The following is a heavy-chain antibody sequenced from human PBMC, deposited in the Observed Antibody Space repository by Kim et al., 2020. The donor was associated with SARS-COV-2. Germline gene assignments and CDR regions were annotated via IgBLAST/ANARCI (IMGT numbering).Heavy chain of an antibody. CDR2: ISSSGSTI. Sequence: GGSLRLSCAASGFTFSSYEMNWVRQAPGKGLEWVSYISSSGSTIYYADSVKGRFTISRDNAKNSLYLQMNSLRAEDTAVYYCARDEIAAAGTHIYYYGMDVWGQGTTVTVSS. CDR3: ARDEIAAAGTHIYYYGMDV. CDR1: GFTFSSYE. D-gene: IGHD6-13*01. V-gene: IGHV3-48*03. J-gene: IGHJ6*02.